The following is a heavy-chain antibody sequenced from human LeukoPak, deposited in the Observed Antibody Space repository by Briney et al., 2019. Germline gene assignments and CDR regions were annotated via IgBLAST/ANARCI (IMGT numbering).Heavy chain of an antibody. D-gene: IGHD6-13*01. CDR2: ISPDSGYI. J-gene: IGHJ4*02. CDR3: APFSAVTHYYFDY. Sequence: PGGSLRLSCAASGFTFSSHSLMWVRQAPGKGLEWVSSISPDSGYIYYADSVKGRFTISRDNAENSLFLQMNSLEAEDTAVYYCAPFSAVTHYYFDYWGQGTLVTVSS. CDR1: GFTFSSHS. V-gene: IGHV3-21*01.